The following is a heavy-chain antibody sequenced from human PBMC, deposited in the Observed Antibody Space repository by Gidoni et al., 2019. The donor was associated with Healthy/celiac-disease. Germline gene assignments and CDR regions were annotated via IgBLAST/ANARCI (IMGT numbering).Heavy chain of an antibody. CDR2: IKHSGST. Sequence: QVQLQPWGAALLKPSETLSLPCPVYGGSFSAYYWSWIRQPPGKGLEWIGEIKHSGSTNYNPSLKSRVTISVDTSKNQFSLKLSSVTAADTAVYYCARGLAPWYFDLWGRGTLVTVSS. CDR1: GGSFSAYY. D-gene: IGHD3-3*02. J-gene: IGHJ2*01. CDR3: ARGLAPWYFDL. V-gene: IGHV4-34*01.